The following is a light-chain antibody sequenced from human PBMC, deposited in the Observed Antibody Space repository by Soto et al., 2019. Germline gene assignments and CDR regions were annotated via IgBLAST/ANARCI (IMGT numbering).Light chain of an antibody. V-gene: IGKV1-39*01. Sequence: DIQMTQSPSSLSASVGDRVTITCRASQSISSYLNWYQQKPGKAPKLLLYAASSLQSGVPSRFSGSGSGTDFTLTISSLQPEDFETYYCQQSYSTLTFGGGTKVEIK. CDR2: AAS. CDR3: QQSYSTLT. CDR1: QSISSY. J-gene: IGKJ4*01.